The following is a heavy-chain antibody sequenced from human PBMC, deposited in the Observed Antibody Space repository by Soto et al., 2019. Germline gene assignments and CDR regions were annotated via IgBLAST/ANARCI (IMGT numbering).Heavy chain of an antibody. V-gene: IGHV4-59*08. J-gene: IGHJ4*02. D-gene: IGHD3-22*01. CDR3: ARLGGYYQAFDQ. CDR2: IYYSGST. Sequence: QVQLQESGPGLVKPSETLSLTCTVSGGSMNTYYWGWFRQPPGKGLEWVGYIYYSGSTTYSPSLNSRVPISVDTSKNQFSLKLDSVTAADTAVYYCARLGGYYQAFDQWGQGSLVTVSS. CDR1: GGSMNTYY.